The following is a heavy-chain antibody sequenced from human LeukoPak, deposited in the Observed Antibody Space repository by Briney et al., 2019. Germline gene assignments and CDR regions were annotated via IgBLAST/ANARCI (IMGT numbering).Heavy chain of an antibody. Sequence: ASVKVSCKASGYTFTSYDINWVRQATGQGLEWMGWMNPNSGNTGYAQKFQGRVTITRNTSISTAYMELSNLRSEDTAVYYCARASDFWSGYYLDYWGQGTLVTVSS. CDR2: MNPNSGNT. CDR1: GYTFTSYD. CDR3: ARASDFWSGYYLDY. V-gene: IGHV1-8*03. D-gene: IGHD3-3*01. J-gene: IGHJ4*02.